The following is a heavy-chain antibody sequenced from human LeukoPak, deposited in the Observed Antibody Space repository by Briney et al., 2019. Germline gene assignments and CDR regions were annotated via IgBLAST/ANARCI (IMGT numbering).Heavy chain of an antibody. CDR2: INAGNGNT. CDR3: ARDGRYCSSTSCYRWFDP. Sequence: ASVKVSCKASGYTFTSYAMHWVRQAPGQRLEWMGWINAGNGNTEYSQKFQGRVTITRDTSASTAYMELSSLRSEDTAVYYCARDGRYCSSTSCYRWFDPWGQGTLVTVSS. CDR1: GYTFTSYA. J-gene: IGHJ5*02. D-gene: IGHD2-2*02. V-gene: IGHV1-3*01.